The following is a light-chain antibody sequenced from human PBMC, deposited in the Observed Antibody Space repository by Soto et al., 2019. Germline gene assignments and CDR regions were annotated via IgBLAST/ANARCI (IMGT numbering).Light chain of an antibody. CDR2: EVS. Sequence: QSVLTQPASVSGSPGQSIXXXXXXXXXXVXAYDYVSWYQQHPGKAPKLMIFEVSDRPSGVSNRFSGSKSGNTASLTISGLQAEDEADYYCXSYTXSNTLVFGGGTKLTVL. V-gene: IGLV2-14*01. CDR1: XXXVXAYDY. CDR3: XSYTXSNTLV. J-gene: IGLJ2*01.